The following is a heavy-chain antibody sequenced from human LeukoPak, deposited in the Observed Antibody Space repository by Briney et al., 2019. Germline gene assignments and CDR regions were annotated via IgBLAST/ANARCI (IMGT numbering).Heavy chain of an antibody. V-gene: IGHV4-34*12. CDR2: VIHIGRT. CDR1: GESFSGFY. Sequence: PSETLSLTCAVYGESFSGFYWSWIRQPPGKGLEWIGQVIHIGRTNYNPSLKSRVTISVDTSKNQLSLKLNSVSAADTAVYYCAREGGDYVWGSYRQFDYWGQGTLVTVSS. J-gene: IGHJ4*02. CDR3: AREGGDYVWGSYRQFDY. D-gene: IGHD3-16*02.